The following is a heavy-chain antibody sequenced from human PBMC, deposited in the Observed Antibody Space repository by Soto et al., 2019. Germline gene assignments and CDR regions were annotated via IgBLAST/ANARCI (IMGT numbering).Heavy chain of an antibody. V-gene: IGHV3-30*18. CDR2: ISYDGSNK. CDR1: GFTFSSYG. Sequence: QVQLVESGGGVVQPGRSLRLSCAASGFTFSSYGMHWVRQAPGKGLEWVAVISYDGSNKYYADSVEGRFTISRDNSKNTLYLQMNSLRAEDTAVYYCAKDWQQWVHYYGMDVWGQGTTVTVSS. D-gene: IGHD6-19*01. J-gene: IGHJ6*02. CDR3: AKDWQQWVHYYGMDV.